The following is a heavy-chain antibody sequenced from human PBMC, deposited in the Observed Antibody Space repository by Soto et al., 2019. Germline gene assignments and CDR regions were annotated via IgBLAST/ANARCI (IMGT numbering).Heavy chain of an antibody. J-gene: IGHJ5*02. V-gene: IGHV4-31*03. Sequence: KTSETLSLTCTVSGGSISSGGYYWSWIRQHPGKGLEWIGYIYYSGSTYYNPSLKSRVTISVDTSKNQFSLKLSSVTAADTAVYYCARTLVVVAATDNWFDPWGQGTLVTVSS. CDR3: ARTLVVVAATDNWFDP. D-gene: IGHD2-15*01. CDR2: IYYSGST. CDR1: GGSISSGGYY.